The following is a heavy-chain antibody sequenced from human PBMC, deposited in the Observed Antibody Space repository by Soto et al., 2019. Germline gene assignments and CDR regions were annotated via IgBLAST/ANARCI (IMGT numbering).Heavy chain of an antibody. D-gene: IGHD2-8*01. CDR3: ETETQWYFDF. J-gene: IGHJ4*02. CDR2: IDPTGTNI. Sequence: QVQLVESGGGLVKPGGSLRLSCAASGFSFSDRYMSWVRQAPGKGLEWVSYIDPTGTNIHYADSVKGRFTISRDNARNSLYLQLNSLRVDDTAVYYCETETQWYFDFWGQGALVTVSS. CDR1: GFSFSDRY. V-gene: IGHV3-11*01.